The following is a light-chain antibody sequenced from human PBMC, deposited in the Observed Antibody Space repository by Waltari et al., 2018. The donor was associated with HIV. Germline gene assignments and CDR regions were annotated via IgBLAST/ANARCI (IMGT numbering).Light chain of an antibody. CDR3: CSYATRYTWV. V-gene: IGLV2-11*01. J-gene: IGLJ3*02. CDR2: DVR. CDR1: NSDVRASQY. Sequence: QSALTQPRSVSGSPGQSVTISCNGTNSDVRASQYVSWYKQHRGKAPKLMIYDVRKRASGVPDRFSGSKSGDTASLTISGLQAEDEGDYYCCSYATRYTWVFGGGTKLTVL.